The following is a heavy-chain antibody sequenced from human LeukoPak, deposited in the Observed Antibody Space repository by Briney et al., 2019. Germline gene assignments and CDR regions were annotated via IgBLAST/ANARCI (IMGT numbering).Heavy chain of an antibody. V-gene: IGHV1-2*02. CDR1: GYTFTGYY. Sequence: GASVKVSCKASGYTFTGYYIHWVRQAPGQGLDWMGWLNPNTGGTNFPQKFRGRVTMTRDTSISTAYVEPSRLRSDDTALYYCARSLYDYGDHAAYFDYWGQGTLVTVSS. CDR2: LNPNTGGT. D-gene: IGHD4-17*01. CDR3: ARSLYDYGDHAAYFDY. J-gene: IGHJ4*02.